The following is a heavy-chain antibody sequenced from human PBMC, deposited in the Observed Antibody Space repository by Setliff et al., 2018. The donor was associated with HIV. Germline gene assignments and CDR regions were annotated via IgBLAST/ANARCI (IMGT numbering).Heavy chain of an antibody. D-gene: IGHD5-18*01. CDR1: GGSISSSY. V-gene: IGHV4-59*01. J-gene: IGHJ4*02. CDR3: ASGEYSYGYRFDY. Sequence: SETLSLTCTVSGGSISSSYWNWIRESPGKGLEWIGNIYYRGSTNYNPSLKSRVTISVDTSKNHFSLKLSSVTAADTAVYYCASGEYSYGYRFDYWGQGTLVTVSS. CDR2: IYYRGST.